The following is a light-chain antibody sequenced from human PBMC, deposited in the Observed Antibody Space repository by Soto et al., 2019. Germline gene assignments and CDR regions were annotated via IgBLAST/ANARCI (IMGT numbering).Light chain of an antibody. CDR1: QSVSSN. J-gene: IGKJ3*01. CDR2: GAS. V-gene: IGKV3-15*01. CDR3: QQYNNWPLFT. Sequence: ELGMTQSPATLSVSPGERATLSCRASQSVSSNLAWYQQKPGQAPRLLIYGASTRATDIPGRFSGSGSGTEFTLTISSLQSEDFAVYYCQQYNNWPLFTFGPGTKVDIK.